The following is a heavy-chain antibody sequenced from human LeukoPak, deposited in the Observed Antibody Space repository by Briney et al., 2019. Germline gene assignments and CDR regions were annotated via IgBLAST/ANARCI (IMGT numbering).Heavy chain of an antibody. V-gene: IGHV3-48*03. J-gene: IGHJ3*02. CDR1: GFTFSSYE. D-gene: IGHD4-17*01. Sequence: PGGSLRLSRAASGFTFSSYEMNWVRQAPGKGLEWVSYISSSGSTIYYADSVKGRFTISRDNAKNSLYLQMNSLRAEDTAVYYCAREENDYGDYVTFDIWGQGTMVTVSS. CDR2: ISSSGSTI. CDR3: AREENDYGDYVTFDI.